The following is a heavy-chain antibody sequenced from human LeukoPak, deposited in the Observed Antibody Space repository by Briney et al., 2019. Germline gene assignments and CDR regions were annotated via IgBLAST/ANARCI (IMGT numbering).Heavy chain of an antibody. CDR3: AKHPPPTDVYYGMDV. Sequence: GGPLRLSCAAPGFTFSNYVMSWVRQAQGKGLEWVSTISGSGDSTYYADSVKGRFTISRDNSRNTLYLQMNSLRAEDTAVQYCAKHPPPTDVYYGMDVWGLGTTVTVSS. J-gene: IGHJ6*02. CDR1: GFTFSNYV. V-gene: IGHV3-23*01. CDR2: ISGSGDST.